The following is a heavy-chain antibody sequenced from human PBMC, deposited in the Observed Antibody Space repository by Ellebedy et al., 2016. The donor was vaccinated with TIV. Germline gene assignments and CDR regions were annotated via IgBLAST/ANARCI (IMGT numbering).Heavy chain of an antibody. CDR2: INRDGSSA. Sequence: PGGSLRLSCAASGFTFSNYWIHWVRQAPGKGLVWLSRINRDGSSANYADSVKGRFSISRDNAKNTLYVQMNSLRAEDTAVYYCVRDGIVGGPTEYYFDSWGQGTLVTVSS. CDR1: GFTFSNYW. D-gene: IGHD1-26*01. V-gene: IGHV3-74*01. CDR3: VRDGIVGGPTEYYFDS. J-gene: IGHJ4*02.